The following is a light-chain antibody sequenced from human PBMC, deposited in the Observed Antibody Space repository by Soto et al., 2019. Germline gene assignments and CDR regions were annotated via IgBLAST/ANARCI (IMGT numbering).Light chain of an antibody. J-gene: IGKJ5*01. CDR1: QNVYTW. V-gene: IGKV1-5*03. Sequence: DIQMTQSPSTLSASVGDRVTISCRASQNVYTWLAWYQQKPGKAPKFLIYKASVLETGVPSRFSGNGSGTEFTLTISSLQPDDFATDYCQQYSRLYTFGQGTRLEIK. CDR2: KAS. CDR3: QQYSRLYT.